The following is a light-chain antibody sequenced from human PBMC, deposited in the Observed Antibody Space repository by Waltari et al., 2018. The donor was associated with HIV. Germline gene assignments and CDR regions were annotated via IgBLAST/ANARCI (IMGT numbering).Light chain of an antibody. CDR2: QAS. CDR1: QNINRW. Sequence: DIQMTQSPATLSASVGDRVTISCWASQNINRWLAWYQQRPGKPPKFLIYQASNLESGVPSRFRGSGSGTLFTLTINSLQPDDFATYYCQQYHAYPVTFGGGTKVENK. V-gene: IGKV1-5*01. CDR3: QQYHAYPVT. J-gene: IGKJ4*01.